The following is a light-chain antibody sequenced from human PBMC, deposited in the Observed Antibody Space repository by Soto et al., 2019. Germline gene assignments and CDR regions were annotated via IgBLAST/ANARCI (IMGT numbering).Light chain of an antibody. CDR3: QQSANWPPLT. J-gene: IGKJ4*01. Sequence: EIVMTQSPATLSVSPGERATLSCRASQSISSNLAWYQQKPGQAPRLLIYGASTRATDITARFSGSGSGTEFTLIISSLQSEDFAVYYCQQSANWPPLTFGGGTKVEIK. CDR2: GAS. CDR1: QSISSN. V-gene: IGKV3-15*01.